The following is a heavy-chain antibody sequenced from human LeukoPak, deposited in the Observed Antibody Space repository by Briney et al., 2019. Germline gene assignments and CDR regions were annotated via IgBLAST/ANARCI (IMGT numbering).Heavy chain of an antibody. J-gene: IGHJ6*03. V-gene: IGHV3-66*02. CDR1: GFTVSSNY. Sequence: GGSLRLSCAASGFTVSSNYMSWVRQAPGKGLEWVSVIYNDGRTYYAVSVKVRFTITRDNSKNTLYLQINSLRPDDSAVYYCARHTHPRCYYYYMDVWGKGTTVSVSS. CDR2: IYNDGRT. D-gene: IGHD3-16*01. CDR3: ARHTHPRCYYYYMDV.